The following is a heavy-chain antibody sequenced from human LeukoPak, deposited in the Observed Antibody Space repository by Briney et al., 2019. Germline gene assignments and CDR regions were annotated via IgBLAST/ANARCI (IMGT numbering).Heavy chain of an antibody. V-gene: IGHV1-24*01. CDR1: GYTLTELS. CDR3: ARVGSSGWSY. J-gene: IGHJ4*02. D-gene: IGHD6-19*01. CDR2: FDPEDGET. Sequence: ASVKVSCKVSGYTLTELSMHWVRQAPGKGLEWMGGFDPEDGETIYAQKFQGRVTMTEDTSTDTAYMELRSLRSDDTAVCYCARVGSSGWSYWGQGTLVTVSS.